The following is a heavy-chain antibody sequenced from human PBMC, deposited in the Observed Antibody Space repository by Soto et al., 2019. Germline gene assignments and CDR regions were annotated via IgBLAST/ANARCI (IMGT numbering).Heavy chain of an antibody. D-gene: IGHD4-17*01. Sequence: QVQLVQSGAEVKKPGASVKVSCKASGYTFTGYYMHWVRQAPGQGLEWMGWINPNSGGTNYAQKFQGWVTMTRDTSISTAYMELSKLRSDDTAVYYCARGGYGDYVRAINYYMAVWGKGTTVTVSS. V-gene: IGHV1-2*04. CDR3: ARGGYGDYVRAINYYMAV. CDR1: GYTFTGYY. J-gene: IGHJ6*03. CDR2: INPNSGGT.